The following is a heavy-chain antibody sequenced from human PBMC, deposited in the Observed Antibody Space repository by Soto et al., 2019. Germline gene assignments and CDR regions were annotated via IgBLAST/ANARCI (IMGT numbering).Heavy chain of an antibody. V-gene: IGHV1-18*04. CDR1: GYTFTSYG. Sequence: GASVKVSCKASGYTFTSYGISWVRQAPGQGLEWMGWISAYNGNTNYAQKLQGRVTMTTDTSTSTAYMELRSLRSDDTAVYYCARDRGGYSSSSNYYGMDVWGQGTTVTVSS. CDR3: ARDRGGYSSSSNYYGMDV. D-gene: IGHD6-13*01. CDR2: ISAYNGNT. J-gene: IGHJ6*02.